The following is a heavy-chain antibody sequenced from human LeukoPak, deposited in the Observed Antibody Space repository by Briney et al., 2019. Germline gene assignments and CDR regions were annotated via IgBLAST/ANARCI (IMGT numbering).Heavy chain of an antibody. Sequence: SETLSLTCSVSGASINSHYWSWIRQSPGKGLEWIGYVFNGGSTNYNPSLKSRVTMSLDTSRDQFSLKLTSVTAADTAIYYCASRPAGTTWYGVFDYWSQGTLVTVSS. CDR2: VFNGGST. CDR1: GASINSHY. D-gene: IGHD6-13*01. J-gene: IGHJ4*02. CDR3: ASRPAGTTWYGVFDY. V-gene: IGHV4-59*11.